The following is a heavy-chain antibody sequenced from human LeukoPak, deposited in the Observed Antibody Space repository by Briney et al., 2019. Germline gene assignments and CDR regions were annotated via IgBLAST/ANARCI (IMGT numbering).Heavy chain of an antibody. CDR2: IYYSGIT. Sequence: PSETLSLTCAVSGGSISNGNNYWDWVRQPPGKDLEWIGNIYYSGITNYNPSLKSRVAVSADTSKNQFSLKLSSVTAADTAVYYCARRPYGNFFDYWGQGILVTVSS. CDR1: GGSISNGNNY. CDR3: ARRPYGNFFDY. J-gene: IGHJ4*02. V-gene: IGHV4-39*01. D-gene: IGHD1-7*01.